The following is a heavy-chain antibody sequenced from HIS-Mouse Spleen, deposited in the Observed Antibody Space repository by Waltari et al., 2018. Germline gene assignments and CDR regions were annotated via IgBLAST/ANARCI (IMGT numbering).Heavy chain of an antibody. V-gene: IGHV4-39*07. CDR1: GGSISRSMYY. CDR3: AREIPYSSSWYDWYFDL. D-gene: IGHD6-13*01. Sequence: QLQLQESGPGLVKPSETLSLTCPVSGGSISRSMYYWGWIRQPPGKGLEWIGIIYYSGSTYYNPSLKSRVTISVDTSKNQFSLKLSSVTAADTAVYYCAREIPYSSSWYDWYFDLWGRGTLVTVSS. J-gene: IGHJ2*01. CDR2: IYYSGST.